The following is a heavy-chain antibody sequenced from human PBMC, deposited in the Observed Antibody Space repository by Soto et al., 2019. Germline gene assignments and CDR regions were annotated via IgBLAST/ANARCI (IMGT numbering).Heavy chain of an antibody. Sequence: SETLSLTCTVSGGSISSSSYYWGWIRQPPGKGLEWIGSIYYSGSTYYNPSLKSRVTISVDTSKNQFSLKLSSVTAADTAVYYCARHDGDFWSGYHPLFDYWGQGTLVTVSS. J-gene: IGHJ4*02. CDR3: ARHDGDFWSGYHPLFDY. V-gene: IGHV4-39*01. CDR1: GGSISSSSYY. D-gene: IGHD3-3*01. CDR2: IYYSGST.